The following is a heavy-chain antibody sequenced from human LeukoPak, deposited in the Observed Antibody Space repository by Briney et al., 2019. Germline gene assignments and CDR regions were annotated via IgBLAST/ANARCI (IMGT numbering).Heavy chain of an antibody. V-gene: IGHV3-74*01. CDR2: INSDGSST. CDR3: ARDPDRYSYGYNY. Sequence: GGSLRLSCAASGFTFSGYWMHWVRQAPGKGLVWVSRINSDGSSTSYADSVKGRFTISRDNAKNTLYLQMNSLRAEDTAVYYCARDPDRYSYGYNYWGQGTLVTVSS. D-gene: IGHD5-18*01. CDR1: GFTFSGYW. J-gene: IGHJ4*02.